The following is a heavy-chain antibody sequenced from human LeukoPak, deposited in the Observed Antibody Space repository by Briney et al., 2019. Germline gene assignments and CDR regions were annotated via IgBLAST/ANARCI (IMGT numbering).Heavy chain of an antibody. D-gene: IGHD6-13*01. V-gene: IGHV4-34*01. J-gene: IGHJ5*02. Sequence: SETLSLTCAVYGGSFSGYYWSWIRQPPGKGLEWIGEINHSGSTNYNPSLRSRVTISVDTSKNQFSLKLSSVTAADTAVYYCSYSSSRNWFDPWGQGTLVTVSS. CDR1: GGSFSGYY. CDR2: INHSGST. CDR3: SYSSSRNWFDP.